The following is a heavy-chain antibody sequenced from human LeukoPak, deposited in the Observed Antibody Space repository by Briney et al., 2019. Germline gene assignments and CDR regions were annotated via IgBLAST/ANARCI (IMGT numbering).Heavy chain of an antibody. D-gene: IGHD3-10*01. CDR2: VTSGGTT. V-gene: IGHV3-23*01. CDR3: AKYVSGTYYRGLDY. Sequence: GGSLRLSCAAPGFTFSSYFMSWVRQAPGKGLEWVSTVTSGGTTYYADSVKGLFTISRDNSKNTLYLQMNSLRAEDTAVYYCAKYVSGTYYRGLDYWGQGTLVTVSS. J-gene: IGHJ4*02. CDR1: GFTFSSYF.